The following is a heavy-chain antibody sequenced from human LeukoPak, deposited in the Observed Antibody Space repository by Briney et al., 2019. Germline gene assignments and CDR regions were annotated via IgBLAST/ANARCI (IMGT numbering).Heavy chain of an antibody. D-gene: IGHD2-21*02. V-gene: IGHV3-21*04. Sequence: KPGGSLRLSCAASGFTFSSYSMNWVRQAPGKGLEWVSSISSSSSYIYYADSVKGRFTISRHNAKGSLYLQMNSLRAEDTAVYYCARGGPGDSGFFDYWGQGTLVTVSS. CDR2: ISSSSSYI. CDR3: ARGGPGDSGFFDY. J-gene: IGHJ4*02. CDR1: GFTFSSYS.